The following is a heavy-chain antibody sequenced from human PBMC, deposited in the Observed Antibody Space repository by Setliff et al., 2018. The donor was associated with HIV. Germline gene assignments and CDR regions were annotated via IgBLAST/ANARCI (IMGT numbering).Heavy chain of an antibody. Sequence: GGSLRLSCAASGFTFRSYEMNWVRQAPGKGLEWVSYISRSGSTIHYANSVKGRFTISRDNAKNSLYLQMNSLRAEDTAVYYCAKDYVENDYWGQGTLVTVSS. CDR3: AKDYVENDY. J-gene: IGHJ4*02. CDR1: GFTFRSYE. V-gene: IGHV3-48*03. CDR2: ISRSGSTI. D-gene: IGHD3-16*01.